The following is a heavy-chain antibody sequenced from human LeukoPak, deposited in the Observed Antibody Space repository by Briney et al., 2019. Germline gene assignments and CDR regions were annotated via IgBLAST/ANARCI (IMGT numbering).Heavy chain of an antibody. CDR3: ARDKKDGYNRFDY. D-gene: IGHD5-24*01. CDR2: IYYSGST. J-gene: IGHJ4*02. Sequence: PSETLSLTCTVSGGSISSSSYYWGWIRQPPGKGLEWIGSIYYSGSTYYNPSLKSRVTISVDTSKNQFSLKLSSVTAADTAVYYCARDKKDGYNRFDYWGQGTLVTVSS. V-gene: IGHV4-39*07. CDR1: GGSISSSSYY.